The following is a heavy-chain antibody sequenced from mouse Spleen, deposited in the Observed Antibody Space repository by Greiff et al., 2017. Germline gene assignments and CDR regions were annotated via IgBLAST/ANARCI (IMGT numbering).Heavy chain of an antibody. J-gene: IGHJ2*01. CDR1: GFTFSSYA. V-gene: IGHV5-9*04. CDR2: ISSGGGNT. CDR3: ARAPGNYRFDY. Sequence: EVKVVESGGGLVKRGGSLKLSCAASGFTFSSYAMSWVRQTPEKRLEWVATISSGGGNTYYPDSVKGRFTISRDNAKNTLYLQMSSLKSEDTAMYYCARAPGNYRFDYWGQGTTLTVSS. D-gene: IGHD2-1*01.